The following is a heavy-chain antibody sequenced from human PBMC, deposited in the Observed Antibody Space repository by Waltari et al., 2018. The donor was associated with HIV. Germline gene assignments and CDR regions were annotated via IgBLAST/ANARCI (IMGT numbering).Heavy chain of an antibody. V-gene: IGHV3-74*01. CDR2: IDDDGSSA. CDR3: VRDGSGGFDP. J-gene: IGHJ5*01. CDR1: GFSFSSFW. Sequence: EALLEESGGGLVQPGGSLRPSCEASGFSFSSFWIHWVRPAPGTGLEWVSRIDDDGSSATYVDSVKGRFTVSRDNAKNLVSLELKSLRVDDSGVYYCVRDGSGGFDPWGQGTLVTVSS. D-gene: IGHD3-10*01.